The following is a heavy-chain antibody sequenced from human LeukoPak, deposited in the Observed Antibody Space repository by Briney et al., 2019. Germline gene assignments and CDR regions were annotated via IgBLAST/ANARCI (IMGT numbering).Heavy chain of an antibody. CDR2: INPNSGGT. D-gene: IGHD2-15*01. J-gene: IGHJ4*02. V-gene: IGHV1-2*06. CDR1: GGTFSSYA. Sequence: ASVKVSCKASGGTFSSYAISWVRQAPGQGLEWMGRINPNSGGTNYAQKFQGRVTMTRDTSISTAYMELSRLRSDDTAVYYCARLQARCSGGSCYQDYWGQGTLVTVSS. CDR3: ARLQARCSGGSCYQDY.